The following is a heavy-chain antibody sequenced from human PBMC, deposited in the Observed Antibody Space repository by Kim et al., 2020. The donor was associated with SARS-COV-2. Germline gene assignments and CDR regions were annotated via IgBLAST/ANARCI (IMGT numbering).Heavy chain of an antibody. V-gene: IGHV3-49*02. CDR3: SRRVGYGSADY. D-gene: IGHD3-10*01. CDR2: T. Sequence: TKYAASVKGRFTISSDNSQRIAYLQMHSLKIEDTAVYYCSRRVGYGSADYWGQGTLVTVSS. J-gene: IGHJ4*02.